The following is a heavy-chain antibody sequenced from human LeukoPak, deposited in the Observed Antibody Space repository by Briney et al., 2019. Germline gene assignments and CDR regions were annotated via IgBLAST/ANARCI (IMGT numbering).Heavy chain of an antibody. Sequence: PSETLSLTCTGSGGSISSYYWSWIRQPPGKGLEWIGYIYYSGSTNYNPSLKSRVTISVDTSKNQFSLKLSSVTAADTAVYYCARDLEWLVLDYWGQGTLVTVSS. CDR2: IYYSGST. V-gene: IGHV4-59*01. J-gene: IGHJ4*02. CDR3: ARDLEWLVLDY. D-gene: IGHD6-19*01. CDR1: GGSISSYY.